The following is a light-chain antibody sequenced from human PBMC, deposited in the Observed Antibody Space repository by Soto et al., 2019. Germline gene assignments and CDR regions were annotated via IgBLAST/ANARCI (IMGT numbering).Light chain of an antibody. Sequence: QSARTQPPSASGSPGQSVASSCTGTSSDVGAYNYVSWDQQLPGKAPKRIIYEVSEGPSGVPDRFTGSKSGNTASLTVSGLQAEDEADYYCTSYAGTYSFFYVFGPGTKVTVL. CDR1: SSDVGAYNY. J-gene: IGLJ1*01. V-gene: IGLV2-8*01. CDR3: TSYAGTYSFFYV. CDR2: EVS.